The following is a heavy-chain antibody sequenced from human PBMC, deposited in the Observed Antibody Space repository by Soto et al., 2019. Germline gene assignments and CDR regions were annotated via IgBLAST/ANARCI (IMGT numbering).Heavy chain of an antibody. CDR1: GGSFSGYY. J-gene: IGHJ4*02. CDR2: INHSGST. CDR3: ARAGITRRIYYDDVWGNKGPRTFDY. Sequence: QVQLQQWGAGLLKPSETLSLTCAVYGGSFSGYYWSWIRQPPGTGLEWIGEINHSGSTNYNPSLKSRVTTSVDTSKNQLSLKLTSVTAADTAVYYCARAGITRRIYYDDVWGNKGPRTFDYWGQGTLVTVSS. D-gene: IGHD3-16*01. V-gene: IGHV4-34*01.